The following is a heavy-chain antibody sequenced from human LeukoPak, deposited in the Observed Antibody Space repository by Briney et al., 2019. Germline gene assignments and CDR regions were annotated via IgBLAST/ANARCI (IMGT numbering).Heavy chain of an antibody. CDR1: GYTFTSYD. V-gene: IGHV1-8*01. CDR2: MNPNSGNT. CDR3: ARDRLDILTGYYRY. D-gene: IGHD3-9*01. Sequence: ASVKVSCKASGYTFTSYDINWVRQATGQGLEWMGWMNPNSGNTGYAQKFQGRVTMTRNTSISTAYMELSSLRSEDTAVYYCARDRLDILTGYYRYWGQGTLVTVSS. J-gene: IGHJ4*02.